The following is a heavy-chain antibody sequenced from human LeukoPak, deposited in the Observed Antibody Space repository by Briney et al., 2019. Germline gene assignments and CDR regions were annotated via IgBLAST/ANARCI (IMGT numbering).Heavy chain of an antibody. CDR2: ISSSSSYI. V-gene: IGHV3-21*01. Sequence: KSGGSLRLSCAASGFTFSSYSMNWVRQAPGKGLEWVSSISSSSSYIYYADSVKGRFTISRDNAKNSLYLQMNSLRAEDTAVYYCASDSGYDLPPDYWGQGTLVTVSS. CDR1: GFTFSSYS. D-gene: IGHD5-12*01. J-gene: IGHJ4*02. CDR3: ASDSGYDLPPDY.